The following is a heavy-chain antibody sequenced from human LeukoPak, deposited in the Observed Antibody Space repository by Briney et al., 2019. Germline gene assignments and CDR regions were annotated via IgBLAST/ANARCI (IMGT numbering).Heavy chain of an antibody. CDR2: IIPIFGIA. V-gene: IGHV1-69*13. CDR3: ATAAYYYDSSGYWGGYYYYYYMDV. Sequence: ASVKVSCKASGGTFSSYAISWVRQAPGQGLEWMGGIIPIFGIANYAQKFQGRVTITADESTSTAYMELSSLRSEDTAVYYCATAAYYYDSSGYWGGYYYYYYMDVWGKGTTVTVSS. J-gene: IGHJ6*03. CDR1: GGTFSSYA. D-gene: IGHD3-22*01.